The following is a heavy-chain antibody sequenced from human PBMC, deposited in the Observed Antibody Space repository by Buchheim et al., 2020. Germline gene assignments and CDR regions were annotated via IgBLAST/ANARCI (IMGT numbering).Heavy chain of an antibody. CDR1: GFTFSSYS. V-gene: IGHV3-30*18. CDR3: AKGYREWELLAYMGN. Sequence: VQLVESGGGLVQPGGSLRLSCAASGFTFSSYSMNWVRQAPGKGLEWVAVISYDGSNKYYADSVKGRFTISRDNSKNTLYLQMNSLRAEDTAVYYCAKGYREWELLAYMGNWGQGTL. D-gene: IGHD1-26*01. CDR2: ISYDGSNK. J-gene: IGHJ4*02.